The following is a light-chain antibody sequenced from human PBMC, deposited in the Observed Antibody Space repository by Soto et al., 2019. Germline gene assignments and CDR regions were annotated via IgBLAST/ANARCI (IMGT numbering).Light chain of an antibody. Sequence: QPVLTQPPSVSGAPGQRVTISCTGSSSNIGAVFDVHWYQQVPGTAPKLLIYENTKRPSGVPDRFSGSKSGTSASLAITGLQAEDEADYYCQSYDSGLSGCLFGGGTKLTVL. V-gene: IGLV1-40*01. CDR3: QSYDSGLSGCL. CDR2: ENT. CDR1: SSNIGAVFD. J-gene: IGLJ2*01.